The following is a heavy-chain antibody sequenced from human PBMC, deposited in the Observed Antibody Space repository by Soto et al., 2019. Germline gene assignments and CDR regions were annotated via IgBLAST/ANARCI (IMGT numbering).Heavy chain of an antibody. V-gene: IGHV3-21*01. CDR1: GFTFSSYS. J-gene: IGHJ4*02. CDR2: ISSSSSYI. D-gene: IGHD3-3*01. CDR3: ARANLRNPLRSVFDY. Sequence: GGSLRLSCAASGFTFSSYSMNWVRQAPGKGLEWVSSISSSSSYIYYADSVKGRFTISRDNAKNSLYLQMNSLRAEDTAVYYCARANLRNPLRSVFDYWGQGTLVTVSS.